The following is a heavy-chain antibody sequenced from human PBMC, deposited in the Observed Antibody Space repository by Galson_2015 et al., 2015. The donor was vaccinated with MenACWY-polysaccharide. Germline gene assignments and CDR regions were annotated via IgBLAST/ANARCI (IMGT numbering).Heavy chain of an antibody. Sequence: SLRLSCAASGFTFNNFAVSWVRQAPGKGLEWVSAITATSNTTYYSDSVKGRFTISRDNSENILYLQMTTLRVEDTAFYYCAKDPTIFVWFDPWGQGTLVTVSS. D-gene: IGHD3-3*01. CDR1: GFTFNNFA. V-gene: IGHV3-23*01. CDR2: ITATSNTT. J-gene: IGHJ5*02. CDR3: AKDPTIFVWFDP.